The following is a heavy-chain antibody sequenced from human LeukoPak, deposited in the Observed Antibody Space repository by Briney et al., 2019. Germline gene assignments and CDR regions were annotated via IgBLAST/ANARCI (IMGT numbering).Heavy chain of an antibody. CDR1: GFTFSSYS. V-gene: IGHV3-48*01. D-gene: IGHD3-22*01. Sequence: PGGSLRLSCAASGFTFSSYSMNWVRQAPGEGLEWVSYISSSSTIYYADSVKGRFTISRDNAKNSLYLQMNSLRAEDTAVYYCARVAYYYDSSGYYHYYYYMDVWGKGTTVTVSS. CDR2: ISSSSTI. CDR3: ARVAYYYDSSGYYHYYYYMDV. J-gene: IGHJ6*03.